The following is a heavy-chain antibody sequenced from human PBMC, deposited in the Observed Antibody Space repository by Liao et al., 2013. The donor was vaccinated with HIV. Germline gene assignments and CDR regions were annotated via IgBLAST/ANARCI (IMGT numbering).Heavy chain of an antibody. V-gene: IGHV4-4*07. Sequence: QVQLQESGPGQVKPSETLSLTCTVSGDSITSYYWSWIRQPAGKGLEWIGRIHTSGTTYYNASLKSRLSMSVDTSKNQVSLSLSSVTAADTAVYYCARGRRPRIPLFGSPLMPYFEYWGQGNLVTVSS. CDR2: IHTSGTT. J-gene: IGHJ4*02. CDR1: GDSITSYY. D-gene: IGHD3-3*01. CDR3: ARGRRPRIPLFGSPLMPYFEY.